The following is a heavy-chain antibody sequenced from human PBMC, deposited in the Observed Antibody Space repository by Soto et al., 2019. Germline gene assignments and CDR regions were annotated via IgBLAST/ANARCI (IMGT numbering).Heavy chain of an antibody. V-gene: IGHV1-2*04. J-gene: IGHJ4*02. Sequence: ASVKVSCKASGYTFTGYYAHWVRQAPGQGLEWMGWINPNSGDTKYAQNFQAWVTMTRDTSISTAYMELSRLTSDDTAVYYCARGAAYSSGWQTLDYWGQGTLVTVS. CDR2: INPNSGDT. CDR3: ARGAAYSSGWQTLDY. D-gene: IGHD6-19*01. CDR1: GYTFTGYY.